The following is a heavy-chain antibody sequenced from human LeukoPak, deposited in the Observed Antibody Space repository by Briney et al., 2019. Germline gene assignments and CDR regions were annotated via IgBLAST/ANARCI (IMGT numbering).Heavy chain of an antibody. CDR2: IYYSGST. Sequence: SXXLSLTCTVSGGSISSSGYYWGWIRQPPGKGLEWIASIYYSGSTYYNPSLKSRVTISVDTSKNQLSLKLSSLTAADTAVYYCARHEYSGSYYGLSWFDPWGQGTLVTVSS. CDR1: GGSISSSGYY. V-gene: IGHV4-39*01. J-gene: IGHJ5*02. CDR3: ARHEYSGSYYGLSWFDP. D-gene: IGHD1-26*01.